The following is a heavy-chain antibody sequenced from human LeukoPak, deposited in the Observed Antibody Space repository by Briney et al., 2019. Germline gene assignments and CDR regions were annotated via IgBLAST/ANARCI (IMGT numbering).Heavy chain of an antibody. CDR2: ISGSGGST. V-gene: IGHV3-23*01. D-gene: IGHD5-18*01. CDR1: GFTFSSYA. CDR3: AKGPDRGYSYGHAVFDY. Sequence: GGSLRLSCAASGFTFSSYAMSWVRQAPGKGLEWVSAISGSGGSTYYADSVKGRFTVSRDNSKNTLHLQMNSLRAEDTAVYYCAKGPDRGYSYGHAVFDYWGQGTLVIVSS. J-gene: IGHJ4*02.